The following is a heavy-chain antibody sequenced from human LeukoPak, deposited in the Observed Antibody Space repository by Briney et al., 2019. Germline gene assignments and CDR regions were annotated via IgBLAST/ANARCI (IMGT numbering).Heavy chain of an antibody. CDR1: GYTFTTYD. CDR3: ARRIRGAPTDY. J-gene: IGHJ4*02. V-gene: IGHV1-8*01. Sequence: ASVTVSCKASGYTFTTYDLNWVRQAPGQGFEWMGWMNPNSGNAGYAQKFQGRVTITRNTSISTAYMELSNLTSEDTAVYYCARRIRGAPTDYWGQGTLVTVSS. D-gene: IGHD3-10*01. CDR2: MNPNSGNA.